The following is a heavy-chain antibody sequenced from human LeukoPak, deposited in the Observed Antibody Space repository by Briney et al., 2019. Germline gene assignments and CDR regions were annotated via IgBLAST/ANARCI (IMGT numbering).Heavy chain of an antibody. CDR2: ISSSSSYI. Sequence: GGSLRLSCAASGFTFSSYSMNWVRQAPGKGLEWVSSISSSSSYIYYADSVKGRFTISRDNAKNSLYLQMNSLRAEDTAVYYCARDGGNFWSGYYTYYYMDVWGKGTTVTVSS. J-gene: IGHJ6*03. D-gene: IGHD3-3*01. V-gene: IGHV3-21*01. CDR1: GFTFSSYS. CDR3: ARDGGNFWSGYYTYYYMDV.